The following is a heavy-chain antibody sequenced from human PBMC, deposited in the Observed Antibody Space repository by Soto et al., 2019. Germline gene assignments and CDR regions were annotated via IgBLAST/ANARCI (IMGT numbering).Heavy chain of an antibody. CDR1: GYTFTYYT. D-gene: IGHD3-22*01. J-gene: IGHJ4*02. Sequence: ASVKVSCKASGYTFTYYTMHWVRQAPGQSLEWMGWINVGDGNTKYSPNFQGRITITRDTSASTVYMELSSLRSEDTAVYFCTRDYYDSSGYYPKFAYWGQGTLVTSPQ. CDR3: TRDYYDSSGYYPKFAY. CDR2: INVGDGNT. V-gene: IGHV1-3*01.